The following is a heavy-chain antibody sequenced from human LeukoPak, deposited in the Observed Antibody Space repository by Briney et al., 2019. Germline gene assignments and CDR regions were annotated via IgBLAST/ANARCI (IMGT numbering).Heavy chain of an antibody. J-gene: IGHJ3*02. CDR2: ISYDGSNK. Sequence: GGSLRLSCAASGFTFSSYAMHWVRQAPGKGLEWGAVISYDGSNKYYADSVKGRFTISRDNSKNTLYLQMNSLRAEDTAVYYCARGFFGRWSDDAFDIWGQGTMVTVSS. D-gene: IGHD6-13*01. CDR1: GFTFSSYA. V-gene: IGHV3-30-3*01. CDR3: ARGFFGRWSDDAFDI.